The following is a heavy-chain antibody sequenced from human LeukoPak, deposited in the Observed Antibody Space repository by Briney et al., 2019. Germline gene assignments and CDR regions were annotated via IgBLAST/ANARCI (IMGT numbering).Heavy chain of an antibody. CDR1: GGSISSYY. CDR3: ARGKAVAQTPHFDY. J-gene: IGHJ4*02. CDR2: IYYSGST. D-gene: IGHD6-19*01. V-gene: IGHV4-59*01. Sequence: SETLSLTCTVSGGSISSYYWSWIRQPPGKGLEWIGYIYYSGSTNYNPSLKSRVTISVDTSKNQFSLKLSSVTAADTAVYYCARGKAVAQTPHFDYWGQGTLVTVSS.